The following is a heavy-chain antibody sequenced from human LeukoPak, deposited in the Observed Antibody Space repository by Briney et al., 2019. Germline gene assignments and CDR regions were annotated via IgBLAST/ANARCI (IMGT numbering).Heavy chain of an antibody. Sequence: SETLSLTCTVSGGSISSYYWSWIRRPPGKGLEWIGYIYYSGSTNYNPSLKSRVTISVDTSKNQFSLKLSSVTAADTAVYYCARTRASTHLDYWGQGTLVTVSS. CDR1: GGSISSYY. J-gene: IGHJ4*02. CDR3: ARTRASTHLDY. V-gene: IGHV4-59*01. CDR2: IYYSGST. D-gene: IGHD2-15*01.